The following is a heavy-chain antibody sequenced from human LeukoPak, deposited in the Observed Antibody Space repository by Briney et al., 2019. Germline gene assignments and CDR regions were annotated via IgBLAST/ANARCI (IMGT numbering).Heavy chain of an antibody. CDR1: GYSFTSYW. J-gene: IGHJ5*02. V-gene: IGHV5-51*01. CDR2: IYPGDSDT. Sequence: GESLKISCKGSGYSFTSYWIGWLRQLPGKGLEWMGIIYPGDSDTKYNPSFKGQVTISADKSISTAYLQWSSLKASDTAMYYCARLSYDSSGYHNWFDPWGQGTLVTVSS. D-gene: IGHD3-22*01. CDR3: ARLSYDSSGYHNWFDP.